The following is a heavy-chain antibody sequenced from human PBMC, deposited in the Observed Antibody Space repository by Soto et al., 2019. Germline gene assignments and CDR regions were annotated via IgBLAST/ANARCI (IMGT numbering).Heavy chain of an antibody. CDR2: FDPEDGET. V-gene: IGHV1-24*01. CDR3: ATETTVKGYYYYYGMDV. Sequence: ASVKVSCKVSGYTLTELSMHWVRQAPGKGLEWMGGFDPEDGETIYAQKFQGRVTMTEDTSTDTAYMELSSLRSEDTAVYYCATETTVKGYYYYYGMDVWGQGTTVTVSS. D-gene: IGHD4-17*01. CDR1: GYTLTELS. J-gene: IGHJ6*02.